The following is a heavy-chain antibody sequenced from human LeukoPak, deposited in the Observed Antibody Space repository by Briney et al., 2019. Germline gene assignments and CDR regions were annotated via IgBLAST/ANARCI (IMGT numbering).Heavy chain of an antibody. Sequence: GGSLRLSCAASGFTFSSYTMNWVRQAPGKGLEWVSSISSGSGYIYYADSVKGRFTISRDNSKNTLYLQMNSLRAEDTAVYYCAKDHYDILTGYCDYWGQGTLVTVSS. CDR2: ISSGSGYI. J-gene: IGHJ4*02. D-gene: IGHD3-9*01. CDR1: GFTFSSYT. CDR3: AKDHYDILTGYCDY. V-gene: IGHV3-21*01.